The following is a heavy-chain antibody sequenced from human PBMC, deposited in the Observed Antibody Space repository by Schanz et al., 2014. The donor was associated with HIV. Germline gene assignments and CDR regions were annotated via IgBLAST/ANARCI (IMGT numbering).Heavy chain of an antibody. Sequence: QVQLVESGGGVVQPGRSLRLSCAASGFTFNDYGMHWVRQAPGKGLEWVVVIWYDGRNKYYADSVKGRFTISRDNSKNTLYLQMNSLRAEDTAVYYCARGSGPYYYYYGMDAWGQGTTVTVSS. V-gene: IGHV3-33*01. CDR2: IWYDGRNK. J-gene: IGHJ6*02. D-gene: IGHD2-15*01. CDR3: ARGSGPYYYYYGMDA. CDR1: GFTFNDYG.